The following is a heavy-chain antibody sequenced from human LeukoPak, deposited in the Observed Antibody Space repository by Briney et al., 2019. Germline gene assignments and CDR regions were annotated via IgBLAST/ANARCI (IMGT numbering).Heavy chain of an antibody. D-gene: IGHD3-22*01. CDR2: ISSSGSTI. Sequence: GGSLRLSCAASGFTFSDYYMSWIRQAPGKGLEWVSYISSSGSTIYYADSVKGRFTISRDNAKNSLYLQMNSLRAEDTAVYYCARDLYYYDSSGLYPPGYWGQGTLVTVSS. CDR1: GFTFSDYY. V-gene: IGHV3-11*04. J-gene: IGHJ4*02. CDR3: ARDLYYYDSSGLYPPGY.